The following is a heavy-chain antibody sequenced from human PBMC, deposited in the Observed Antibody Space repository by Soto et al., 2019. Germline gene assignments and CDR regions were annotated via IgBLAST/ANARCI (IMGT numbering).Heavy chain of an antibody. D-gene: IGHD6-19*01. Sequence: GGSLRLSCAASGFTFSSYGMHWVRQAPGKGLEWVAVIWYDGSSKFYADSVKGRFTISRDNSENTLYLQTNSLRAEDTAVYYCAKGIAVAGAWGQGTQVTVSS. CDR1: GFTFSSYG. CDR3: AKGIAVAGA. J-gene: IGHJ4*02. V-gene: IGHV3-30*02. CDR2: IWYDGSSK.